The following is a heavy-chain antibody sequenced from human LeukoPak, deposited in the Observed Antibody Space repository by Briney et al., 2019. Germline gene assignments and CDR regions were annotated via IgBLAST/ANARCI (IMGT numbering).Heavy chain of an antibody. CDR1: GLTFRTYA. CDR2: ISDSGGYT. V-gene: IGHV3-23*01. D-gene: IGHD2-2*01. CDR3: ARVMGRYCSSTSCYVDY. J-gene: IGHJ4*02. Sequence: PGGSLRLSCAASGLTFRTYAMSWVRQAPGKGLEWVSSISDSGGYTFYADSVKGRFTISRDNSKNTVYLQMNSLRAEDTAMYYCARVMGRYCSSTSCYVDYWGQGTLVTVSS.